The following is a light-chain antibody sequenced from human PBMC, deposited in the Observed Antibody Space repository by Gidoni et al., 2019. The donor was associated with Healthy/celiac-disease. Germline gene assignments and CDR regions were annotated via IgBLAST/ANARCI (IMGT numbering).Light chain of an antibody. CDR1: KLGDEY. Sequence: SYELTQPPSVSVSPGQTASITCSGDKLGDEYACWYQQKPGKSPVLVIYQDSKRPSGIPERFSGSNSGNTATLTISGTQAMDEADYYCQAWDSSTGVFGGGTKLTVL. J-gene: IGLJ3*02. CDR2: QDS. V-gene: IGLV3-1*01. CDR3: QAWDSSTGV.